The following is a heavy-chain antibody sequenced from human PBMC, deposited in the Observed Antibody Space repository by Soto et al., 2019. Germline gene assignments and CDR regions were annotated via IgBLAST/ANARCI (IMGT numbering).Heavy chain of an antibody. CDR1: GFIVSSYY. CDR2: IYSGGST. J-gene: IGHJ6*02. Sequence: GGSLRLSCAASGFIVSSYYMSWVRQAPGKGLEWVSVIYSGGSTYYADSVKGRFTISRDNSKNTVYLQVNSLRAEDTAVYYCARDTPISGMGVWGQGTTVTVSS. V-gene: IGHV3-66*01. CDR3: ARDTPISGMGV.